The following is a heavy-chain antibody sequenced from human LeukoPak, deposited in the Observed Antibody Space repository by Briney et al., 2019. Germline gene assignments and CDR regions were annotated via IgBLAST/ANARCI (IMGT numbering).Heavy chain of an antibody. CDR2: ISSSSSTI. D-gene: IGHD5-18*01. J-gene: IGHJ4*02. Sequence: GGSLTLSCAASGFTFSSYSVNWVRQAPGKGLEWVSYISSSSSTIYYADSVKGRFTISRDNAKNSLYLQMNSLRAEDTAVYYCARPSRGYSYGIFDYWGQGTLVTVSS. V-gene: IGHV3-48*04. CDR3: ARPSRGYSYGIFDY. CDR1: GFTFSSYS.